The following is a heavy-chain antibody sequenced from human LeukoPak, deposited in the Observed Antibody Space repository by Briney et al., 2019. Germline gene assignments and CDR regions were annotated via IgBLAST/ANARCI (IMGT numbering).Heavy chain of an antibody. D-gene: IGHD7-27*01. CDR1: GYTFTTHD. CDR3: VRTPPNWGFDY. Sequence: AASVKVSCKASGYTFTTHDINWVRQATGQGLEWLGWVSPNSGDTGYAQKFQGRVTMTSDSSISTAYMELSSLRSEDTAIYYCVRTPPNWGFDYWGQGTLVTVSS. CDR2: VSPNSGDT. V-gene: IGHV1-8*01. J-gene: IGHJ4*02.